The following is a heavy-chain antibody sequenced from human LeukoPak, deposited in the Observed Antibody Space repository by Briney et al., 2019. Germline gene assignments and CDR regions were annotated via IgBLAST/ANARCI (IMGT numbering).Heavy chain of an antibody. J-gene: IGHJ3*02. Sequence: PSETLSLTCTVSGGSISSYYWSWIRQPAGKGLEWIGRIYTSGSTNYNPSLKSRVTMSVDTSKDQFSLKLSSMTAADTAVYYCARVLFPNAFDIWGQGTMVTVSS. D-gene: IGHD2-21*01. CDR1: GGSISSYY. CDR2: IYTSGST. CDR3: ARVLFPNAFDI. V-gene: IGHV4-4*07.